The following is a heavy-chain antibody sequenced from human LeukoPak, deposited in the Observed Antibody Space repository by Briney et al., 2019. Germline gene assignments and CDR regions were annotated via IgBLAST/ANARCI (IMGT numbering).Heavy chain of an antibody. Sequence: SVKVSCKASGGTFSSYAISWVRQAPGQGLEWMGGIIPIFGTANYAQKFQGRVTITADKSTSTAYMELSSLRSEDTAVYYCARLYSSRPYYYYYMDVWGKGTTVTVSS. V-gene: IGHV1-69*06. D-gene: IGHD6-13*01. CDR2: IIPIFGTA. CDR3: ARLYSSRPYYYYYMDV. J-gene: IGHJ6*03. CDR1: GGTFSSYA.